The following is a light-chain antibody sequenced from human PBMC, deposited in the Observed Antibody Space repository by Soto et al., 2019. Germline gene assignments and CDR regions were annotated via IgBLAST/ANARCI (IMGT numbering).Light chain of an antibody. Sequence: EVVLTQSPDILSLSPGERATLSCRASQSVYSSYLAWYQQRPGQAPRLLFYDASIRATGIPDRFSGSGSGTDFSLTISRLEPEDFAVYYCHQYGSSPWTFGQGTKVDIK. V-gene: IGKV3-20*01. J-gene: IGKJ1*01. CDR2: DAS. CDR1: QSVYSSY. CDR3: HQYGSSPWT.